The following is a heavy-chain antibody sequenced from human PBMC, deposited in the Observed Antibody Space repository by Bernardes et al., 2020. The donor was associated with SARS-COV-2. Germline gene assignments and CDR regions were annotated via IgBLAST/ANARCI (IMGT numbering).Heavy chain of an antibody. CDR3: VQTLTNDPERDYYYAMDV. CDR1: GYTFTTFG. V-gene: IGHV1-18*04. J-gene: IGHJ6*02. Sequence: ASVKVSCKASGYTFTTFGISWVRQAPGQGLEWMGWISTYNGTTTYADKFQGRVTMTTDTSTTTAYMDLRSLRSDDTAVYHCVQTLTNDPERDYYYAMDVWGQGTTVTVSS. CDR2: ISTYNGTT. D-gene: IGHD1-1*01.